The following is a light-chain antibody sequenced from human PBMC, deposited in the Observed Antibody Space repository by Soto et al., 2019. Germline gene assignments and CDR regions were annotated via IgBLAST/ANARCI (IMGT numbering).Light chain of an antibody. J-gene: IGKJ1*01. Sequence: PGERATLSCRASRTVDGNYLAXYHXKXGXXXRXXXHSASTRAPGIPDRFSASGDGTDFTLTISRLEPEDSAVYYCQQRSNRPLTFGQGNKVDIK. CDR3: QQRSNRPLT. V-gene: IGKV3D-20*02. CDR2: SAS. CDR1: RTVDGNY.